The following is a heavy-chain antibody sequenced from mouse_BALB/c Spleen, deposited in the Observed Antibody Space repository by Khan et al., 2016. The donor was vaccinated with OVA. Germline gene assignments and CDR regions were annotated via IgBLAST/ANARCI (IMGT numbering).Heavy chain of an antibody. D-gene: IGHD2-13*01. V-gene: IGHV5-6-5*01. CDR1: GFTFSNYA. CDR2: ISSGDST. CDR3: ASDYWFAY. Sequence: EVELVESGGGLVKPGGSLKLSCAASGFTFSNYAMSWVRQSPEKRLEWVASISSGDSTYSPDSVKGRFTISKDNARNLLYLQMSILRSEDTAMYYCASDYWFAYWGQGTLVTVSA. J-gene: IGHJ3*01.